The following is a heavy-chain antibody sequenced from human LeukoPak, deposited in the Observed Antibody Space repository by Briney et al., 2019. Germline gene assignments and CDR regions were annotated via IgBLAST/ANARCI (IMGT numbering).Heavy chain of an antibody. D-gene: IGHD3-3*01. J-gene: IGHJ5*02. CDR1: GGSISSGSYY. CDR3: ARSGGYNWFDP. V-gene: IGHV4-61*02. CDR2: IYTSGST. Sequence: SQTLSLTCTVSGGSISSGSYYWSWIRQPAGKGLEWIGRIYTSGSTNYNPSLKSRVTISVDTSKNQFSLKLSSVTAADTAVYYCARSGGYNWFDPWGQGTLVTVSS.